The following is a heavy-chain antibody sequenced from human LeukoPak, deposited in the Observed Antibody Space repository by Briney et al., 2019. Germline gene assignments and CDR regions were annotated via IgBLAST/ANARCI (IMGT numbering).Heavy chain of an antibody. Sequence: ASVKVSCKASGYTFTSYYMHWVRHAPGQGLEWMGIINPSVGSTSYAQKFQGRVTMTRDMSTSTVYMELSSLRSEDTAVYYCARAYTYYYDSSGYRGAFDIWGQGTMVTVSS. V-gene: IGHV1-46*01. D-gene: IGHD3-22*01. CDR1: GYTFTSYY. CDR2: INPSVGST. J-gene: IGHJ3*02. CDR3: ARAYTYYYDSSGYRGAFDI.